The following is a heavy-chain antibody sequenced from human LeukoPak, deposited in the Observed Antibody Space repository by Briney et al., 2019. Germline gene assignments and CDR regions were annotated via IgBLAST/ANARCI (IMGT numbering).Heavy chain of an antibody. D-gene: IGHD6-19*01. CDR3: ARVAHSSGWRLHDAFDI. CDR1: GYTFTGYY. Sequence: ASVKVSCKASGYTFTGYYMHWVREAPGQALEWMGWINPNSGGTNYAQKFQGRVTMTRDTSISTAYMELSRLRSDDTAVYYCARVAHSSGWRLHDAFDIWGQGTMVTVSS. V-gene: IGHV1-2*02. J-gene: IGHJ3*02. CDR2: INPNSGGT.